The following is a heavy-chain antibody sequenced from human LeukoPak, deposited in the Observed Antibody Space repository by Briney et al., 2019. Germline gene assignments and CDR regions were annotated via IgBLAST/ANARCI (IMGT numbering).Heavy chain of an antibody. V-gene: IGHV3-30-3*01. J-gene: IGHJ4*02. Sequence: PGRSLRLSCAASGFTFSSYAMHWVRQAPGKGLEWVAVISYDGSNKYYADSVKGRFTISRDNSKNTLYLQMNSLRAEDTAVYYCARDSVVVTDYFDYWGQGTLVTVSS. D-gene: IGHD2-21*02. CDR1: GFTFSSYA. CDR3: ARDSVVVTDYFDY. CDR2: ISYDGSNK.